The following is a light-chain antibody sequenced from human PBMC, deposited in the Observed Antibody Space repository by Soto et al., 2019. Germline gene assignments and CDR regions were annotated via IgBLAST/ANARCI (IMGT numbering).Light chain of an antibody. CDR1: QSVGTN. CDR3: QQYTKWPSYT. J-gene: IGKJ2*01. V-gene: IGKV3-15*01. CDR2: SSS. Sequence: EIVMTQSPATLSVSPGERAALSCRASQSVGTNLAWYQQKPGQPPRLLIYSSSTRATNIPARFSGSGSGTEFTLTISSLQSEDSAIYYCQQYTKWPSYTFGQGTKLEIK.